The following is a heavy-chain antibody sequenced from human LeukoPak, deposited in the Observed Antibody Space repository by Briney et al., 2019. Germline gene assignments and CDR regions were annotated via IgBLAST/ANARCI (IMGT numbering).Heavy chain of an antibody. D-gene: IGHD3-22*01. CDR3: ARWYYDSSGYFDY. Sequence: SETLSLTCTVSGGSISSGSYYWSWIRQPAGKGLEWIGRIYTSGSTNYNPSLKSRVTISVDTSKNQFSLKLSSVTAADTAVYYCARWYYDSSGYFDYWGQGTLVTVSS. CDR1: GGSISSGSYY. J-gene: IGHJ4*02. V-gene: IGHV4-61*02. CDR2: IYTSGST.